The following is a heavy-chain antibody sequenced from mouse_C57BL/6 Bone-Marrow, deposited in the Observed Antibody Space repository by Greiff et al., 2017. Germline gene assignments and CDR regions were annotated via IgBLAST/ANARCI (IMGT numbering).Heavy chain of an antibody. Sequence: VQLQESGAELARPGASVKLSCKASGYTFTSYGISWVKQRTGQGLEWIGEIYPRSGNTYYNEKFKGKATLTADKSSSTAYMELRSLTSEDSAVYFCARDGGYHAMDYWGQGTSVTVSS. CDR3: ARDGGYHAMDY. CDR1: GYTFTSYG. CDR2: IYPRSGNT. D-gene: IGHD1-1*02. J-gene: IGHJ4*01. V-gene: IGHV1-81*01.